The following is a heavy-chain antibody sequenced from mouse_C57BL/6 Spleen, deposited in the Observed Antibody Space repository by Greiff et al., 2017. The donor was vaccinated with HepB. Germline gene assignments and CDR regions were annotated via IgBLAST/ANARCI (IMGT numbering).Heavy chain of an antibody. CDR3: ARHVILPGYYFDY. V-gene: IGHV1-62-2*01. CDR1: GYTFTEYT. J-gene: IGHJ2*01. Sequence: VQLQQSGAELVKPGASVKLSCKASGYTFTEYTIHWVQQRSGQGLEWIGWFYTGSGSIKYNEKFKDKATLTADKSYITVYMELSRLTSEDSAVYFCARHVILPGYYFDYWGQGTTLTVSS. D-gene: IGHD2-1*01. CDR2: FYTGSGSI.